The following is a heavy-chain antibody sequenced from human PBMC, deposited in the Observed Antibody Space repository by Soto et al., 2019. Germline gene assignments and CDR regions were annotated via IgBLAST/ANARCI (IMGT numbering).Heavy chain of an antibody. D-gene: IGHD3-10*01. CDR1: GFTFSSYW. J-gene: IGHJ6*02. V-gene: IGHV3-74*01. Sequence: EVQLVESGGGLVQPGGSLRLSCAASGFTFSSYWMHWVRQAPGKGLVWVSRISNDGSSTSYADSVKGRFTISRDNAKNTLYLQMNSLRAEDMAVYYCTRSDYYGSGSYIYYYGMDVWGQGTTVTVSS. CDR3: TRSDYYGSGSYIYYYGMDV. CDR2: ISNDGSST.